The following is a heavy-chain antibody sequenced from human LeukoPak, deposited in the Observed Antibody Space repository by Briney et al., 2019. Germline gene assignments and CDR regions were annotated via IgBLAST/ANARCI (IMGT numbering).Heavy chain of an antibody. J-gene: IGHJ5*02. CDR1: GYSISSGYY. D-gene: IGHD6-13*01. Sequence: PSETPSLTCTVSGYSISSGYYWVWIRQPPGKGLEWIGNIYHSGSTYYNPSLKSRVTISVDTSKNQFSLKVRSVTAADTAVYYCARDGEVLSSSWFWFDPWGQGTLVTVS. CDR2: IYHSGST. CDR3: ARDGEVLSSSWFWFDP. V-gene: IGHV4-38-2*02.